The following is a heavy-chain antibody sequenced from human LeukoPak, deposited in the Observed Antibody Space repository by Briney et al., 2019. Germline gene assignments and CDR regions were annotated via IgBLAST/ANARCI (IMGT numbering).Heavy chain of an antibody. CDR1: GGSISTDNYY. CDR3: ARGRYFPSNWFDP. Sequence: SQTLSLTCTVSGGSISTDNYYWSWIRQPAGKGLEWIGRIYPSGSTNYNPSLKSRVTISVDTSKNQFSLKLNSVTAADTAVYYCARGRYFPSNWFDPWGQGTLVTVSS. J-gene: IGHJ5*02. V-gene: IGHV4-61*02. D-gene: IGHD3-9*01. CDR2: IYPSGST.